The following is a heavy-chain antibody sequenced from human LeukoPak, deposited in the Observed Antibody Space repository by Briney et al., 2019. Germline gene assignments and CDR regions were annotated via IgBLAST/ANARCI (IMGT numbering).Heavy chain of an antibody. V-gene: IGHV4-61*01. CDR3: ARDDASSSSFDY. J-gene: IGHJ4*02. Sequence: SETLSLTCTVSGGSVSSGSYYWSWIRQPPGKGLEWIGYIYYSGSTNYNPSLKSRVTILVDTSKSQFSLKLSSVTAADTAVYYCARDDASSSSFDYWGQGTLVTVSS. CDR2: IYYSGST. D-gene: IGHD6-6*01. CDR1: GGSVSSGSYY.